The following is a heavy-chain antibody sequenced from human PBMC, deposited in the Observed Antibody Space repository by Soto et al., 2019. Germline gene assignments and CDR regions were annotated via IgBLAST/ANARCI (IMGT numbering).Heavy chain of an antibody. CDR1: GFTFRSYS. D-gene: IGHD1-26*01. J-gene: IGHJ6*02. V-gene: IGHV3-21*01. Sequence: RLSCAASGFTFRSYSMKWGRPAPGQGVEWVSSISSSSSYIYYADSVKGRFTISRDNAKNSLYLQMNSLRAEDTAVYYCARDMTHPTRIVGAMNYYYGMDVWGQGTTVTVSS. CDR2: ISSSSSYI. CDR3: ARDMTHPTRIVGAMNYYYGMDV.